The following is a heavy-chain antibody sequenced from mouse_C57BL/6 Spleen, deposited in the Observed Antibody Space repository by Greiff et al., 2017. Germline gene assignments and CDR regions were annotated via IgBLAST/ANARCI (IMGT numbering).Heavy chain of an antibody. Sequence: LMESGAELVQPGASVTMSCKASGYPFTPYPIVWMQPTPGKSLEWIGNFHPYNDDPKSNDKFKGKATLTVDKSSSTVYLELSRLTSEDSAVYYCARTRHGRSPAWCAYWGQGTLGTVSA. CDR3: ARTRHGRSPAWCAY. J-gene: IGHJ3*01. D-gene: IGHD1-1*01. CDR1: GYPFTPYP. V-gene: IGHV1-47*01. CDR2: FHPYNDDP.